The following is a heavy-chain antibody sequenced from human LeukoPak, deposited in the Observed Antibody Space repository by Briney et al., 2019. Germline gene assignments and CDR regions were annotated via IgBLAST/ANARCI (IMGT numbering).Heavy chain of an antibody. D-gene: IGHD6-19*01. V-gene: IGHV3-23*01. J-gene: IGHJ4*02. CDR3: AKDRYSSGWYSDY. CDR1: GFTFSSYA. Sequence: GGSLRLSCAASGFTFSSYAMSWVRQAPGKGLEWVSAISGSGGSTYYADSVKGRFTISRDNSKNTLYLQLNSLRAEDTAVYYCAKDRYSSGWYSDYWGQGTLVTVSS. CDR2: ISGSGGST.